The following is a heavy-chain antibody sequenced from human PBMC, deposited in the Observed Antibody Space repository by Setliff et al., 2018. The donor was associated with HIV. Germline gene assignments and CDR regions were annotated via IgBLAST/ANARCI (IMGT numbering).Heavy chain of an antibody. Sequence: ASVKVSCKASGDTFRSRAFNWVRQAPGQGPEWMGGIIPMFGTANYAQRFQGRVTITADESTSTAYMELYNLRSEDTAMYYCTRGRGIIGALVYWGQGTLVTVSS. J-gene: IGHJ4*02. CDR3: TRGRGIIGALVY. CDR2: IIPMFGTA. V-gene: IGHV1-69*13. D-gene: IGHD2-21*01. CDR1: GDTFRSRA.